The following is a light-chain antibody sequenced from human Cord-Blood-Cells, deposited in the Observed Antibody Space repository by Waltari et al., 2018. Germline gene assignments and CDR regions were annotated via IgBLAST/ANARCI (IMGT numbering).Light chain of an antibody. CDR2: EGS. CDR3: CSYAGSSTFV. J-gene: IGLJ1*01. Sequence: QSALTPPAYVSGSPGQSITISCTGTSSDVGSSNLVSWYQQQPGKAPKLIIYEGSKRPSGVSNRFAGSKSGNTASLTISGLQSEDEADYYCCSYAGSSTFVFGTGTKVTVL. V-gene: IGLV2-23*01. CDR1: SSDVGSSNL.